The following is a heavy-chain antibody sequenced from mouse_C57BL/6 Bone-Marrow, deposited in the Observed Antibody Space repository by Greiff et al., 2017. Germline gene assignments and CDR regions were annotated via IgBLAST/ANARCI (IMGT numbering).Heavy chain of an antibody. Sequence: QVRLQQSGAALVKPGASVKISCKASGYAFSSYWMNWVKQRPGKGLEWIGQIYPGDGDTNYNGKFKGKATLTADKSSSTAYMQLSSLTSEDSAVYFFARWGHYYGSSVYYYAMDYWGQGTSVTVSS. V-gene: IGHV1-80*01. D-gene: IGHD1-1*01. CDR2: IYPGDGDT. CDR3: ARWGHYYGSSVYYYAMDY. CDR1: GYAFSSYW. J-gene: IGHJ4*01.